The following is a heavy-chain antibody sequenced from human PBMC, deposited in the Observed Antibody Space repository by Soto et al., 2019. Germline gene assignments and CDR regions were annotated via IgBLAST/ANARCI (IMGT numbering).Heavy chain of an antibody. V-gene: IGHV3-23*01. Sequence: GGSLRLSCAASGFAFNSFAMSWVRQAPGKGPEWVSGISRSGGRTYYSDSVEGRFTISRDASRTTLYLHMNSLRAEDSALYYCAKDPNGDCVGGFEIWGLGTMVTVSS. J-gene: IGHJ3*02. CDR2: ISRSGGRT. CDR3: AKDPNGDCVGGFEI. CDR1: GFAFNSFA. D-gene: IGHD2-21*02.